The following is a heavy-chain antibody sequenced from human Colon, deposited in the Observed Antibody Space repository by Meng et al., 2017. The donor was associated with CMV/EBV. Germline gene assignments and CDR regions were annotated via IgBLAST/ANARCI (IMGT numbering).Heavy chain of an antibody. CDR2: IRHDGSNK. CDR1: QFPFSFYG. D-gene: IGHD2-2*01. Sequence: GESLKISCVASQFPFSFYGMHWVRQAPGKGLEWVAFIRHDGSNKYYAESVRGRVSISRDNSKNTVYLHINSLKAEDTAVYYCARPDQYCSSATCPFFQHWGQGTRVTVSS. J-gene: IGHJ1*01. CDR3: ARPDQYCSSATCPFFQH. V-gene: IGHV3-30*02.